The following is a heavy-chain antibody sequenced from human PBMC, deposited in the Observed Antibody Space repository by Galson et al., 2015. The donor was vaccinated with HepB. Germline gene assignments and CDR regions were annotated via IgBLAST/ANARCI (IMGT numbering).Heavy chain of an antibody. J-gene: IGHJ4*02. CDR2: ISWNSGRI. CDR1: GFTFDDYA. Sequence: SLRLSCAASGFTFDDYAMHWVRQAPGKGLEWVSTISWNSGRIGYADSVKGRFTISRDNAKNSLYLQMNSLRPEDTALYYCTKEKTMIVVARPYSFDYWGQGTLVTVSS. V-gene: IGHV3-9*01. D-gene: IGHD3-22*01. CDR3: TKEKTMIVVARPYSFDY.